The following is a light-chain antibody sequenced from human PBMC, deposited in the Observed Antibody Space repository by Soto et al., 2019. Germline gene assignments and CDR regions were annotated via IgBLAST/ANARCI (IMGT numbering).Light chain of an antibody. J-gene: IGKJ5*01. CDR2: GAS. CDR1: PSVSTIY. Sequence: DIVLTQSSGTRSLSPAERATLSCMASPSVSTIYIAWYQQKPCQAPRVLIYGASSTAPGIPDRFSGSRSGTDLPLTIRSLEPEDFAVYYCQKYGSSITFGQGTRLEIK. CDR3: QKYGSSIT. V-gene: IGKV3-20*01.